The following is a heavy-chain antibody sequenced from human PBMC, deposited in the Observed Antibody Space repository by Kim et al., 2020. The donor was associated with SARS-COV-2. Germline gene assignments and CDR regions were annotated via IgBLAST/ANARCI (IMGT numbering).Heavy chain of an antibody. CDR3: ARDKDSGDYGPHRCFDV. CDR2: ISSSSSYI. D-gene: IGHD4-17*01. J-gene: IGHJ2*01. Sequence: GGSLRLACAASGFTFSSYSMNWVRQAPGKGRGWVSSISSSSSYIYYADSVKGRFSISRDNAKNSLYLQMDSLRAEDTAVYYCARDKDSGDYGPHRCFDVWGRGTLVTVSS. CDR1: GFTFSSYS. V-gene: IGHV3-21*01.